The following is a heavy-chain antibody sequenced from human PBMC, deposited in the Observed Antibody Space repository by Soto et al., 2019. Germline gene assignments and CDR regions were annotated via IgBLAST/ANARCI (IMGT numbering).Heavy chain of an antibody. CDR2: IGEGGVSR. J-gene: IGHJ6*02. Sequence: EVRLSESGGGLVQPGGSLRLSCVASGFDFSTYAMSWVRQAPGKGLEWVSVIGEGGVSRVYADAVKGRFTISRDNSKNTLYLQMTSLRVDDTAMYYCARDSVTRVSSDIPGMDVWGQGTTVSVSS. CDR3: ARDSVTRVSSDIPGMDV. V-gene: IGHV3-23*01. D-gene: IGHD3-10*01. CDR1: GFDFSTYA.